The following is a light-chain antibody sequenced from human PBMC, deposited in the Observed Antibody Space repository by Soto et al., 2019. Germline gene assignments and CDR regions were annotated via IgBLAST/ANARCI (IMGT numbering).Light chain of an antibody. CDR3: SAHGGTNPYV. CDR1: ASDIGGYSF. CDR2: DVN. J-gene: IGLJ1*01. Sequence: QSALTQPPSASGSPGQSVAISCTGTASDIGGYSFVSWYQQHPGKAPKLLIYDVNKRPSGVPDRFSGSKSGNTASLTVSGLQAEDEAEYYCSAHGGTNPYVFGTGNKVTVL. V-gene: IGLV2-8*01.